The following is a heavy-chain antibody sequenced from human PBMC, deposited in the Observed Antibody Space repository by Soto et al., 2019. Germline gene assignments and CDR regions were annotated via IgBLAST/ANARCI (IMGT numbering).Heavy chain of an antibody. CDR1: GDSVSSNSAA. J-gene: IGHJ6*02. D-gene: IGHD1-26*01. V-gene: IGHV6-1*01. CDR2: TYYRSKWYN. CDR3: ARDLIGVGATSLDYYYGMDV. Sequence: QVQLQQSGPGLVKPSQTLSHTCAISGDSVSSNSAAWNWIRQSPSRGLEWLGRTYYRSKWYNDYAVSVKSRITINPDTSKNQFSLQLNSVTPEDTAVYYCARDLIGVGATSLDYYYGMDVWGQGTTVTVSS.